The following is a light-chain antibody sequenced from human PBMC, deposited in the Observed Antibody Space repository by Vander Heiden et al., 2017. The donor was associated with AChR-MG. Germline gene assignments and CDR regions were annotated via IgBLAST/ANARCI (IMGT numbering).Light chain of an antibody. CDR1: SSSIGAGYD. CDR3: QSCESSLSGSKGV. V-gene: IGLV1-40*01. CDR2: GND. Sequence: QSVLTQPLSLSGAPGQRVTISFTGSSSSIGAGYDVHWYQQFPGTAPNLHIYGNDVRPSGVPDRFSGSKSSTSASLAITGLQADDEAGYYCQSCESSLSGSKGVFGGGTKLTVL. J-gene: IGLJ3*02.